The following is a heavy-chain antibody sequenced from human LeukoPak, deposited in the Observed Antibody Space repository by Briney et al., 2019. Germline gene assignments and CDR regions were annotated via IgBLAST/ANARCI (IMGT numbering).Heavy chain of an antibody. CDR3: ARPNWHDARLGAFNI. Sequence: SETLSLTCTVSGGSISSSSYYWGWIRQPPGKGLEWIGSIYYSGSTFYNPSLESRVTISVDTSKNQFTLNLNSVTAADTAAYYCARPNWHDARLGAFNIWGQGTMVTVSS. CDR1: GGSISSSSYY. CDR2: IYYSGST. J-gene: IGHJ3*02. V-gene: IGHV4-39*06. D-gene: IGHD1-1*01.